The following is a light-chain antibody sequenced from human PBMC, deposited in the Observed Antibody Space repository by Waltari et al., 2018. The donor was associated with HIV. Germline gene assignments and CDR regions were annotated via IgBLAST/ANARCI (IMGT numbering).Light chain of an antibody. J-gene: IGKJ4*02. Sequence: ETVLTQSPGTLSLSPGERATLSCRASPSVTSSYLAWYQQKPGQAPRLLIYGASSRATGIPDRFSGSGSGTDFTLTISRLEREDFAVYCCQQYGSSPLTFGGATKVEIK. V-gene: IGKV3-20*01. CDR3: QQYGSSPLT. CDR2: GAS. CDR1: PSVTSSY.